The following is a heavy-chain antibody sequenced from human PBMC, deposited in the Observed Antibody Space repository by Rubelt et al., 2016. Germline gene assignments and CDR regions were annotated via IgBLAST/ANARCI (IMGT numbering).Heavy chain of an antibody. CDR2: IYYSGGT. CDR3: AASTARLTTDCDY. CDR1: GGSISSGSYY. J-gene: IGHJ4*02. D-gene: IGHD1-14*01. V-gene: IGHV4-39*07. Sequence: QLQLQESGPGLVKPSATLSLTCTVSGGSISSGSYYWGWIRQPPGKGLEWIGNIYYSGGTYYNSSLKSRVTISRDTSKNQFSRKLSSVTAADTAVDYGAASTARLTTDCDYWGQGTLVTVSS.